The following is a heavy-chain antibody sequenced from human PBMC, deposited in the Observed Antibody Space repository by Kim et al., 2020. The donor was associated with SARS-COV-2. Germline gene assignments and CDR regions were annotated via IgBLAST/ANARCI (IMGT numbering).Heavy chain of an antibody. V-gene: IGHV3-73*01. D-gene: IGHD3-9*01. Sequence: YAASVKGRFTISRDDSKYTAYLQMNSLKTEDTAVYYCTSQDDILTGYSDYWCQGTLVTVSS. CDR3: TSQDDILTGYSDY. J-gene: IGHJ4*02.